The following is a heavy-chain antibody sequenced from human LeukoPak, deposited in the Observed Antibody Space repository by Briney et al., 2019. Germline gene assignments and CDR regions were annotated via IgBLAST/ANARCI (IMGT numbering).Heavy chain of an antibody. V-gene: IGHV4-34*01. J-gene: IGHJ4*02. Sequence: PSETLSLTCAVYGGSFSGYYWSWIRQPPEKGLEWIGEINHSGSTNYNPSLKSRVTISVDTSKNQFSLKLSSVTAADTAVYYCARGRSYDFWSGYYYDYWGQGTLVTVSS. CDR3: ARGRSYDFWSGYYYDY. CDR2: INHSGST. D-gene: IGHD3-3*01. CDR1: GGSFSGYY.